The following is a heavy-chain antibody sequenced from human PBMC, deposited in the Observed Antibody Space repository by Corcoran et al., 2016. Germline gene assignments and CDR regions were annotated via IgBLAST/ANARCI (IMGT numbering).Heavy chain of an antibody. Sequence: QVQLVQSGAEVKKPGASVKVSCKASGYTFTSYYMHWVRQAPGQGLEWMGIINPSGGSTSYAQKFQGRVTMTRDTSTSTVYMELSSLRSEDTAVYYCARDCSSTSCDIDYYYYGMDVWGQGTTVTVSS. J-gene: IGHJ6*02. V-gene: IGHV1-46*01. CDR2: INPSGGST. CDR3: ARDCSSTSCDIDYYYYGMDV. CDR1: GYTFTSYY. D-gene: IGHD2-2*02.